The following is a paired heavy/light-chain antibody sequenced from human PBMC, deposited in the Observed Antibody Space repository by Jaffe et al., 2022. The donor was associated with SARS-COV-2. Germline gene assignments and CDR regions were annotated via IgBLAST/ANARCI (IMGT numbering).Light chain of an antibody. J-gene: IGLJ2*01. CDR1: KLGDKY. V-gene: IGLV3-1*01. CDR2: QDN. CDR3: QAWDSSTYVV. Sequence: SYELTQPPAVSVSPGQTARITCSGDKLGDKYASWYQQKPGQSPVLVIYQDNKRPSGIPERFSGSNSGNTASLTISGTQAMDEADYYCQAWDSSTYVVFGGGTELTVL.
Heavy chain of an antibody. J-gene: IGHJ4*02. CDR1: GYIFTTYA. Sequence: QVQLVQSGAEVRKPGASVRVSCKASGYIFTTYAIHWVRQAPGQRLEWMGYINAGNGNTKYSQKFQGRLTITMDTSASTAYMELSSLTSEDTVVYYCTRLAGADPRFDSWGQGTLVTVSS. V-gene: IGHV1-3*01. CDR2: INAGNGNT. CDR3: TRLAGADPRFDS.